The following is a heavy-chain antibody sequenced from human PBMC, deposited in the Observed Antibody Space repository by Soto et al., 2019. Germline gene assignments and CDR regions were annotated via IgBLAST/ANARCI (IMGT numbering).Heavy chain of an antibody. V-gene: IGHV3-30-3*01. D-gene: IGHD3-16*01. CDR1: GFTFSSYA. CDR2: ISYDGSNK. CDR3: ARAGLGYY. J-gene: IGHJ4*02. Sequence: QVQLVESGGGVVQPGRSLRLSCAASGFTFSSYAMHWVRQAPGKGLEWVAVISYDGSNKYYVDSVKGRFTISRDNSKNTLYLQMNSLRAEDTAVYYCARAGLGYYWGQGTLVTVSS.